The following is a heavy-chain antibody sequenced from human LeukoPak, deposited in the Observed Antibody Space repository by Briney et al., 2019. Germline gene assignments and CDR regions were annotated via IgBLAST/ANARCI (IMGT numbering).Heavy chain of an antibody. Sequence: ASVKVSCKASGYTFTGYYMHWVRQAPGQGLEWMGWINPNSGGTNYAQKFQGRVTMTRDTSISTAYMELSRLRSDDTAVYYCARSIRVRHPPLLWFGESRDYWGQGTLVTVSS. D-gene: IGHD3-10*01. J-gene: IGHJ4*02. CDR2: INPNSGGT. V-gene: IGHV1-2*02. CDR3: ARSIRVRHPPLLWFGESRDY. CDR1: GYTFTGYY.